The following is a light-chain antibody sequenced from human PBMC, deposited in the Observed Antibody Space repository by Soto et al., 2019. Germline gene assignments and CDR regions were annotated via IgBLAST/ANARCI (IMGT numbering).Light chain of an antibody. V-gene: IGKV3-11*01. CDR2: VAS. Sequence: EIVLTQSPATLSLSPGARAPLSCRASQNVANYLDWYQQKPGQAPRLLIYVASTRATGIPARFSGSGSGTDFTLSISRVEPEDFAVYYCQQYGTSPWTFGQGTKVDIK. CDR3: QQYGTSPWT. CDR1: QNVANY. J-gene: IGKJ1*01.